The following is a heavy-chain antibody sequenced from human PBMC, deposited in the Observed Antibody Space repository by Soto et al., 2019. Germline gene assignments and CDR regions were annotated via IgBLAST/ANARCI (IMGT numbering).Heavy chain of an antibody. J-gene: IGHJ6*03. D-gene: IGHD2-2*01. CDR2: INHSGST. CDR3: ARGRRAPIVVVPGRKTYYYMDV. CDR1: GGSFSGYY. V-gene: IGHV4-34*01. Sequence: SETLSLTCAVYGGSFSGYYWSWIRQPPGKGLEWIGEINHSGSTNYNPSLKSRVTISVDTSKNQFSLKLSSVTAADTAVYYCARGRRAPIVVVPGRKTYYYMDVWGKGTTVTVSS.